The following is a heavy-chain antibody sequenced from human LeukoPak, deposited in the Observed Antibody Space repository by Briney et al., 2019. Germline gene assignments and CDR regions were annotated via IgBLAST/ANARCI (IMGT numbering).Heavy chain of an antibody. D-gene: IGHD2-2*01. V-gene: IGHV4-34*01. CDR3: ARVDIVVVPAAMFDLNWFDP. Sequence: SETLSLTCAVYGGSFSGYYWSWIRQPPGKGLEWIGEINHSGSTNYNPSLKSRVTISVDKSKNQFSLKLSSVTAADTAVYYCARVDIVVVPAAMFDLNWFDPWGQGTLVTVSS. J-gene: IGHJ5*02. CDR2: INHSGST. CDR1: GGSFSGYY.